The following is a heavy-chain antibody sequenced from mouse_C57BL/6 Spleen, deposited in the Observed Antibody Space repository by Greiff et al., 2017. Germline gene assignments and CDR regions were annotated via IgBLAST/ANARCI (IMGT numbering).Heavy chain of an antibody. Sequence: QVQLKESGPELVKPGASVKISCKASGYAFSSSWMNWVKQRPGKGLEWIGRIYPGDGDTNYNGKFKGKATLTADKSSSTAYMQLSSLTSEDSAVYFCAYGGSSWFAYWGQGTLVTVSA. CDR3: AYGGSSWFAY. J-gene: IGHJ3*01. CDR1: GYAFSSSW. D-gene: IGHD1-1*01. CDR2: IYPGDGDT. V-gene: IGHV1-82*01.